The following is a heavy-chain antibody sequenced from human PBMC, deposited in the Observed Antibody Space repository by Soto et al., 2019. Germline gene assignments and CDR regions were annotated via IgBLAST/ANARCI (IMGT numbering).Heavy chain of an antibody. CDR2: IYPGDSDT. J-gene: IGHJ6*02. CDR1: GYTFTAYW. V-gene: IGHV5-51*01. D-gene: IGHD2-21*02. CDR3: ARRSTASMAGMDV. Sequence: PGESLKISCKGSGYTFTAYWIGWVRQMPGKGLERMGIIYPGDSDTRYSPSFQGQVTISADKSISSAYLQWSSLKASDTAIYYCARRSTASMAGMDVWGQGTTVTVSS.